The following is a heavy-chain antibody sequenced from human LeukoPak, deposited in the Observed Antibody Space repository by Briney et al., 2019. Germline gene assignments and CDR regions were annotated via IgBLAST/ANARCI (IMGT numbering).Heavy chain of an antibody. J-gene: IGHJ3*02. Sequence: SQTLSLTCTVSGYSISSGYYWGWIRQPPGKGLEWIGSIYHSGSGSTYYNPSLKSRVTISVDTSKHQFSLKLRSVTAADTAVYYCASYPTATTGTYAFDIWGQGTMVTVSS. CDR2: IYHSGSGST. D-gene: IGHD6-13*01. CDR1: GYSISSGYY. V-gene: IGHV4-38-2*02. CDR3: ASYPTATTGTYAFDI.